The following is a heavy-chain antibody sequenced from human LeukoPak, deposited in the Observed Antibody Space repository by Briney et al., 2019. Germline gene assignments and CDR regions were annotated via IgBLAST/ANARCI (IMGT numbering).Heavy chain of an antibody. CDR3: ATHYYASGNYYNPIFY. CDR1: GFTFSRYG. D-gene: IGHD3-10*01. Sequence: GGSLRLSCAASGFTFSRYGMHWVCQAPGKGLEWVAFIRYDESDKKYKDSVKGRFTVSKDNSKNTLSLQMHSLRVEDTAVYYCATHYYASGNYYNPIFYWGQGALVTVSS. CDR2: IRYDESDK. V-gene: IGHV3-30*02. J-gene: IGHJ4*02.